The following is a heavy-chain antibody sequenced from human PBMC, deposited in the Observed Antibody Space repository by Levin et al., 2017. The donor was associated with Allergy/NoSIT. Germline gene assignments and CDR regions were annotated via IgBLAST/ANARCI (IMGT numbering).Heavy chain of an antibody. D-gene: IGHD1-26*01. CDR3: AREEGIAGATSFDY. CDR1: GYTFTGYY. CDR2: INPNSGGT. Sequence: ASVKVSCKASGYTFTGYYMHWVRQAPGQGLEWMGWINPNSGGTNYAQKFQGRVTMTRDTSISTAYMELSRLGSDDTAVYFCAREEGIAGATSFDYWGQGTLVTVSS. V-gene: IGHV1-2*02. J-gene: IGHJ4*02.